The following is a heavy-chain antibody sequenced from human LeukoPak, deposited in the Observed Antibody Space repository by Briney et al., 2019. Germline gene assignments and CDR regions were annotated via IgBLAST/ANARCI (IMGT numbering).Heavy chain of an antibody. J-gene: IGHJ4*02. V-gene: IGHV3-33*01. CDR3: AVPIAGSVWWPGTLGY. CDR1: GFTFSSYG. D-gene: IGHD1-14*01. Sequence: PGGSLRLSCAASGFTFSSYGMHWVRQAPGKGLEWVAVIWYDGSNKYYADSVKGRFTISRDNSKNTPYLQMNSLRAEDTAVYYCAVPIAGSVWWPGTLGYWGQGTLVTVSS. CDR2: IWYDGSNK.